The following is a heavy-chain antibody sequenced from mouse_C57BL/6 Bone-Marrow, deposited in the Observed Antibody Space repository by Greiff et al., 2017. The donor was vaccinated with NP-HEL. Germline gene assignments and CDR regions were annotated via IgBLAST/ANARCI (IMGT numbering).Heavy chain of an antibody. CDR3: ARRGIYDGYYPFAY. Sequence: VQLKQSGAELARPGASVKLSCKASGYTFTSYGISWVKQRTGQGLEWIGEIYPRSGNTYYNEKFKGKATLTADKSSSTAYMELRSLTSEDSAVYFCARRGIYDGYYPFAYWGQGTLVTVSA. V-gene: IGHV1-81*01. CDR2: IYPRSGNT. J-gene: IGHJ3*01. D-gene: IGHD2-3*01. CDR1: GYTFTSYG.